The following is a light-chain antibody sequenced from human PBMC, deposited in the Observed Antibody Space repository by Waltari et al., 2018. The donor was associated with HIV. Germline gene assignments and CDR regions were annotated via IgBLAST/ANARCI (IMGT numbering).Light chain of an antibody. J-gene: IGLJ3*02. V-gene: IGLV2-23*02. CDR1: PREIDIYNI. CDR3: CSCSVTNSLWV. CDR2: EVN. Sequence: QSPLTPAASASASLGQSINISCTATPREIDIYNIVSWSQHHPGKAPKLILYEVNKRPSGVSNRFSGSRSGNTTSLTITGLLADDEADYYCCSCSVTNSLWVFGGGTKVTVV.